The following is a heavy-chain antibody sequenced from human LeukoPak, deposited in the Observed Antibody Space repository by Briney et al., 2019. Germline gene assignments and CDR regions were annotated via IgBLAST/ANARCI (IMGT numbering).Heavy chain of an antibody. J-gene: IGHJ6*03. CDR3: ARASSGFWSGYAVRYYYYMDV. CDR1: GGSISSYY. Sequence: SETLSLTCTVSGGSISSYYWSWIRQPPGKGLEWIGYIYYSGSTNYNPSLKSRVTISVDTSKNQFSLKLSSVTAADTAVYYCARASSGFWSGYAVRYYYYMDVWGKGTTVTVSS. V-gene: IGHV4-59*01. CDR2: IYYSGST. D-gene: IGHD3-3*01.